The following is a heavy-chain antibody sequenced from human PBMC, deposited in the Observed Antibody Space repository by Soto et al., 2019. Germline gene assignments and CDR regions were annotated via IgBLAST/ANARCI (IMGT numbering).Heavy chain of an antibody. V-gene: IGHV3-23*01. J-gene: IGHJ4*02. D-gene: IGHD1-7*01. CDR1: GFTFSSYA. CDR3: AKTYNWNYVFDY. Sequence: GGSLRLSCAASGFTFSSYAMSWVRQAPGKGLEWVSAISGSGGSTYYADSVKGRFTISRDKSKNTLYLQMNSLRAEDTAVYYCAKTYNWNYVFDYWGQGTLVTVSS. CDR2: ISGSGGST.